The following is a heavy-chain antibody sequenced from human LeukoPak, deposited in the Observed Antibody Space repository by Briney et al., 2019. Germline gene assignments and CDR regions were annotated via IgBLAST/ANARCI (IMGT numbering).Heavy chain of an antibody. V-gene: IGHV3-48*03. Sequence: GGSLRLSCAASGFTFSSYQMNWVRQAPGKGLEWISYSSSSGSTIHYADSVKGRFTISRDNAKKSLYLQMNSLRAEDTALYYCARDKSDAFDICGQGGMVTVSS. CDR2: SSSSGSTI. J-gene: IGHJ3*02. CDR3: ARDKSDAFDI. CDR1: GFTFSSYQ.